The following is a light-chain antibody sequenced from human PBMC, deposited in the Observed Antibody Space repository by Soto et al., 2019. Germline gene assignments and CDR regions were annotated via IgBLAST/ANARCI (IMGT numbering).Light chain of an antibody. CDR2: HAS. V-gene: IGKV1-5*01. J-gene: IGKJ1*01. Sequence: IQLTQSPTTLPASVGDRVTLTCRASESISNWLAWNQQRPGTAPKLLIYHASILETAVPSRFSGNGSGTEFTLTISSLQPGDFATYYCQQYRTYSFGQGSRVEIK. CDR1: ESISNW. CDR3: QQYRTYS.